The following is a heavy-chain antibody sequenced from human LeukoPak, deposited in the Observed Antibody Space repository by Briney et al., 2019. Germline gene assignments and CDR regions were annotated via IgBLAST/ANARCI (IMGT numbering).Heavy chain of an antibody. CDR3: ARAEGDGYKNDY. CDR1: GYTFTSYD. J-gene: IGHJ4*02. D-gene: IGHD5-24*01. CDR2: MNPNSGNT. Sequence: ASVKVSCKASGYTFTSYDINWVGQATGQGLEWMGWMNPNSGNTGYAQKFQGRVTITRNTSISTAYMELSSLRSEDTAVYYCARAEGDGYKNDYWGQGTLVTVSS. V-gene: IGHV1-8*03.